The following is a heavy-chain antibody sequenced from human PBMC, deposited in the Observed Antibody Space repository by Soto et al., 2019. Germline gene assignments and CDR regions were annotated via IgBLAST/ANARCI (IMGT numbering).Heavy chain of an antibody. CDR1: GGTFSSYA. CDR3: ARDRVDTAMVPFDY. V-gene: IGHV1-69*01. D-gene: IGHD5-18*01. J-gene: IGHJ4*02. Sequence: QVQLVQSGAEVKKPGSSVKVSCKAYGGTFSSYAISWVRQAPGQGLEWMGGIIPIFGTANYAQKFQGRVTITADESTSTAYMELSSLRSEDTAVYYCARDRVDTAMVPFDYWGQGTLVTVSS. CDR2: IIPIFGTA.